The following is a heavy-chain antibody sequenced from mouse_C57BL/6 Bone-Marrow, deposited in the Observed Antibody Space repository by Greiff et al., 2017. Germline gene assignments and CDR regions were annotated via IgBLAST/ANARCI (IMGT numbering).Heavy chain of an antibody. V-gene: IGHV3-6*01. D-gene: IGHD2-1*01. CDR3: ARDGGYYGNYTCFDY. CDR1: GYSITSGYY. Sequence: EESGPGLVKPSQSLSLTCSVTGYSITSGYYWNWIRQFPGNKLEWMGYISYDGSNNYNPSLKNRISITRDTSKNQFFLKLNSVTTEDTATYYCARDGGYYGNYTCFDYWGQGTTLTVSS. J-gene: IGHJ2*01. CDR2: ISYDGSN.